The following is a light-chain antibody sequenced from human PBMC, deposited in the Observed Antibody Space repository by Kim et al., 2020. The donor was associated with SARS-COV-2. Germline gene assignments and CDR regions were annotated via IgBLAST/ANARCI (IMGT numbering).Light chain of an antibody. CDR3: QQYNNWWT. CDR1: QSVSSN. V-gene: IGKV3-15*01. CDR2: GAS. J-gene: IGKJ1*01. Sequence: SVCPGERATLSCRASQSVSSNLVWYQQKPGQAPRLLIYGASTRATGIPARFSGSGSGTEFTLTISSLQSEDFAVYYCQQYNNWWTFGQGTKVDIK.